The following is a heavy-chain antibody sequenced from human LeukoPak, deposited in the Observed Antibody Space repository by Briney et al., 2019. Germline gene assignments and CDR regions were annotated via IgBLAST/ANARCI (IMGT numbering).Heavy chain of an antibody. V-gene: IGHV3-74*01. Sequence: PGGSLRLSCAASGFTFTTYWMHWVRQAPGKGLVWVSRIKSDGTSTSYADSVKGRLTISRDNAKNTLYLQMNSLRAEDTAVYYCARGHGDFPVNYYFDLWGRGTLVTVSS. CDR1: GFTFTTYW. CDR2: IKSDGTST. D-gene: IGHD4-17*01. J-gene: IGHJ2*01. CDR3: ARGHGDFPVNYYFDL.